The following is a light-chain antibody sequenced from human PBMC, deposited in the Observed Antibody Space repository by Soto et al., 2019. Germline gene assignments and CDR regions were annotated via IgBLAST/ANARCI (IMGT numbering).Light chain of an antibody. CDR1: QSVSSY. V-gene: IGKV3-11*01. Sequence: EIVLTQSPATLSLSPGEIATLSCRASQSVSSYLAWYQQKPGQATRLLIYDASNRATGIPARLSGSGSGTHVTLTISLLEPEDFAGYYYQQGSNWPPYTVGQRTKLEI. J-gene: IGKJ2*01. CDR2: DAS. CDR3: QQGSNWPPYT.